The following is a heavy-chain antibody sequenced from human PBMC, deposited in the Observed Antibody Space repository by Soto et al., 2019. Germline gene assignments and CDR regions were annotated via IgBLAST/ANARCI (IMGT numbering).Heavy chain of an antibody. CDR2: VYYDGST. CDR1: GYSISLYC. D-gene: IGHD6-13*01. J-gene: IGHJ4*01. CDR3: ARHYSSAWYKVDF. V-gene: IGHV4-59*08. Sequence: XETLSLTCTVSGYSISLYCWSWIRLPPGKGLEWIGYVYYDGSTNYNPSLKGRVTMSVDTSENQFSLKLNSVTAADTAMYYCARHYSSAWYKVDFWGQGTLVTVSS.